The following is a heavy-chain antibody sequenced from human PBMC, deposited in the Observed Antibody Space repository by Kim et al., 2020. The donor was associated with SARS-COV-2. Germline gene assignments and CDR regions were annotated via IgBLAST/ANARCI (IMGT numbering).Heavy chain of an antibody. Sequence: GESLKISCKGSGYSFTSYWISWVRQMPGKGLEWMGRIDPSDSYTNYSPSFQGHVTISADKSISTAYLQWSSLKASDTAMYYCARLKWGESRHTAMVTGVDPWGQGTLVTVSS. D-gene: IGHD5-18*01. CDR1: GYSFTSYW. CDR2: IDPSDSYT. V-gene: IGHV5-10-1*01. J-gene: IGHJ5*02. CDR3: ARLKWGESRHTAMVTGVDP.